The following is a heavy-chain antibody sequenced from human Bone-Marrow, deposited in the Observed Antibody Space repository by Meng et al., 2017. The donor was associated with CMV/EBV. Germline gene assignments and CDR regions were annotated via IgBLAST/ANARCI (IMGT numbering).Heavy chain of an antibody. CDR2: INPSGGST. CDR3: ARETCSSTSCYTDYYYGMDV. D-gene: IGHD2-2*02. Sequence: ASVKVSCKASGYTFTSYYMHWVRQAPGQGLEWMGIINPSGGSTSYAQKFQGRVTMTRDTSTSTVYMELSSLRSEDTAVYYCARETCSSTSCYTDYYYGMDVWGQGTTVTGSS. CDR1: GYTFTSYY. J-gene: IGHJ6*01. V-gene: IGHV1-46*01.